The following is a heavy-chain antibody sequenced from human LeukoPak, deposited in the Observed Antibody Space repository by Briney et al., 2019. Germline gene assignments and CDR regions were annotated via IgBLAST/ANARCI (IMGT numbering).Heavy chain of an antibody. D-gene: IGHD2-15*01. CDR3: AKDLTSGDSLLDY. J-gene: IGHJ4*02. CDR1: GFTFSSYA. V-gene: IGHV3-23*01. CDR2: ISGGGGST. Sequence: GGSLRLSCAASGFTFSSYAMSWVRQAPGKGLEWVSAISGGGGSTYYADSVKGRFTISRDNSRNTLYLQMNSLRAEDTAVYYCAKDLTSGDSLLDYWGQGTLVTVSS.